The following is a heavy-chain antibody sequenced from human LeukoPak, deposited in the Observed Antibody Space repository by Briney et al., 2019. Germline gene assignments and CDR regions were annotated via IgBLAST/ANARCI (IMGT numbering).Heavy chain of an antibody. CDR3: SKRAYCSGRSCCSPGEYHYYGMDV. Sequence: SAGSLRLSCAASRFSFSSYAMSWVRQAPGKGLEWVSAIIGGGGSTYYADSVKGRFTISRDNSNNTLYLQMINLRAEDTAVYYCSKRAYCSGRSCCSPGEYHYYGMDVWGQGNTVTVSS. V-gene: IGHV3-23*01. CDR2: IIGGGGST. CDR1: RFSFSSYA. J-gene: IGHJ6*02. D-gene: IGHD2-15*01.